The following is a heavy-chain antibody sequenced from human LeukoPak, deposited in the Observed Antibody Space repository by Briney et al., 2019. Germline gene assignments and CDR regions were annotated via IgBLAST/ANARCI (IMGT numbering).Heavy chain of an antibody. CDR3: TTVGTTSPIAEEYFDY. Sequence: NPGGSLRLSCAASGFTFDNAWMNWVRQAPGKGLEWVGRVKSKTDGGTTDYAAPVKGRFTISRDDSENTLFLQLNSLKTEDTAPYYCTTVGTTSPIAEEYFDYWGQGTLVTVSS. CDR1: GFTFDNAW. V-gene: IGHV3-15*01. J-gene: IGHJ4*02. CDR2: VKSKTDGGTT. D-gene: IGHD1-26*01.